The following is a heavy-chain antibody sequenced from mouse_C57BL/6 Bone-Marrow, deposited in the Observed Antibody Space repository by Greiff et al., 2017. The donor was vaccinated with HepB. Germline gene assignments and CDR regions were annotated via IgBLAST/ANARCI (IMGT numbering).Heavy chain of an antibody. Sequence: VKLMESGPGLVAPSQSLSITCTVSGFSLTSYAISWVRQPPGKGLEWLGVIWTGGGTNYNSALKSRLSISKDNSKSQVFLKMNSLQTDDTARYYCARIGGLRRGAWFAYWGQGTLVTVSA. CDR1: GFSLTSYA. CDR3: ARIGGLRRGAWFAY. V-gene: IGHV2-9-1*01. D-gene: IGHD2-4*01. J-gene: IGHJ3*01. CDR2: IWTGGGT.